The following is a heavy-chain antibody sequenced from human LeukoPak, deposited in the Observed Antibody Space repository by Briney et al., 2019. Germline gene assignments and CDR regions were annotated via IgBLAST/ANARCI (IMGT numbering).Heavy chain of an antibody. CDR3: ARGSREMATIFDY. V-gene: IGHV4-4*07. Sequence: KPSETLSLTCSVSGGSISSYFWNWIRQPAGKGLEWIGHIYTSESTNYNPSLKSRVTMSVDTSKNQFSLKLSSVTAADTAAYYCARGSREMATIFDYWGQGTLVTVSS. CDR1: GGSISSYF. CDR2: IYTSEST. D-gene: IGHD5-24*01. J-gene: IGHJ4*02.